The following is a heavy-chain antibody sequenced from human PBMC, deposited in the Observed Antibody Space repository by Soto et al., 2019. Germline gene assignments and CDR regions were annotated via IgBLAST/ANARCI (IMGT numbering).Heavy chain of an antibody. J-gene: IGHJ5*02. Sequence: PSETLSLTCAVSGGSISSGGYAWSWIRQPPGKGLEWIGYIYHSGSTYYNPSLKSRVTISGDTSKNQFSLKLTSVTAADTAIYYCARFPDYGAYVAPWGQGIRVTVS. D-gene: IGHD4-17*01. CDR3: ARFPDYGAYVAP. CDR1: GGSISSGGYA. V-gene: IGHV4-30-2*01. CDR2: IYHSGST.